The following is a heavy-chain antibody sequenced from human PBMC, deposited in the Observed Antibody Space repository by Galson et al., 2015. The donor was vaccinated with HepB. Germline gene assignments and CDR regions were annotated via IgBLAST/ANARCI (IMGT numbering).Heavy chain of an antibody. Sequence: SLRLSCAASGFTLRNYGTRWVRQAPGKAREWVAVVSSSANDAMDVDSAWGRFTISRDNSRNTLFLQMNSLRVEDTALYYCAKGILDTPMDFRFEFWGQGTLVTVSS. J-gene: IGHJ4*02. D-gene: IGHD5-18*01. V-gene: IGHV3-30*18. CDR1: GFTLRNYG. CDR3: AKGILDTPMDFRFEF. CDR2: VSSSANDA.